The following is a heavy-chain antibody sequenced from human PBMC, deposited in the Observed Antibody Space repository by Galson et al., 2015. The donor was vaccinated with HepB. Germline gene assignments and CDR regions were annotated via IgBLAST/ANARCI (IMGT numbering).Heavy chain of an antibody. CDR2: ISYDGSNK. CDR1: GFTFSSFA. V-gene: IGHV3-30-3*01. D-gene: IGHD3-10*01. Sequence: SLRLSCAASGFTFSSFAMHWVRQAPGKGLEWVAVISYDGSNKYYADSVKGRLTISRDNSKNTLYLQMNSLRAEDTAVYYCARGGEYSGSGSSQQRLYYYYGMDVWGQGTTVTVSS. CDR3: ARGGEYSGSGSSQQRLYYYYGMDV. J-gene: IGHJ6*02.